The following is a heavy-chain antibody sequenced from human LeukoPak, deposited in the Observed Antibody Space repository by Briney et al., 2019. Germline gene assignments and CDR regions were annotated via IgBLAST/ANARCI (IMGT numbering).Heavy chain of an antibody. V-gene: IGHV4-59*01. D-gene: IGHD6-19*01. CDR1: GDSINSYY. CDR3: ARSYSSGPFDL. J-gene: IGHJ4*02. Sequence: SETLSLTCTVSGDSINSYYWNWIRQPPGKGLEWIGYIYYSGSTKYNASLKSRVTISLDTSNNQFSLKLRSMTAADTAVYYCARSYSSGPFDLWGQGTLVIASS. CDR2: IYYSGST.